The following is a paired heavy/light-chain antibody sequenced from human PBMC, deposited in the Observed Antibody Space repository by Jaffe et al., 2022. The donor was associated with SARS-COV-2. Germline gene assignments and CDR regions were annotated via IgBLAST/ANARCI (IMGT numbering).Light chain of an antibody. V-gene: IGLV2-11*01. CDR3: CSYAGSFTYV. Sequence: QSALTQPRSVSGSPGQSVTISCTGTSSDVGSYNYVSWYQQHPGKAPKLMIYDVSKRPSGVPDRFSGSKSGNTASLTISGLQAEDEADYYCCSYAGSFTYVFGTATEVIVL. CDR1: SSDVGSYNY. CDR2: DVS. J-gene: IGLJ1*01.
Heavy chain of an antibody. Sequence: QLHLVESGGGVVQPGTSLRLSCVASGFTFSSYGMHWVRQAPGRGLEWVAVIWYDGNNKNYGDSVKGRFTISRDNSKNTQYLQMNSLRAEDTAVYYCARAYCSTTSCAYYYGMDVWGQGTTVTVSS. V-gene: IGHV3-33*01. D-gene: IGHD2-2*01. CDR1: GFTFSSYG. CDR2: IWYDGNNK. J-gene: IGHJ6*02. CDR3: ARAYCSTTSCAYYYGMDV.